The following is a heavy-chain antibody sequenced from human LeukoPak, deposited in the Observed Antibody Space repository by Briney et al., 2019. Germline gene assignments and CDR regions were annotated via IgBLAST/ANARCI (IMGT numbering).Heavy chain of an antibody. Sequence: SETLSLTCTVSGGSISSYYWSWIRQPPGKGLEGIGYIYYSGSTNYNPSLKSRVTISVDTSKNQFSLKLSSVTAADTAVYYCAREGALAVAGTGFDYWGQGTLVTVSS. J-gene: IGHJ4*02. CDR1: GGSISSYY. CDR2: IYYSGST. V-gene: IGHV4-59*01. D-gene: IGHD6-19*01. CDR3: AREGALAVAGTGFDY.